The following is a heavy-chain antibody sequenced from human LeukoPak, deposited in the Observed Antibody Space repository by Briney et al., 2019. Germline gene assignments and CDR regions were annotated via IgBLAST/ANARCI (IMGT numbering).Heavy chain of an antibody. D-gene: IGHD6-13*01. V-gene: IGHV4-34*01. CDR2: INHSGST. J-gene: IGHJ4*02. Sequence: SETLTLPSSVHGGSFSGYYWSWICQPPRKRLKKIGEINHSGSTNYNPSLKSRVTISVDTSKNQFSLKLSSVTAADTAVYYCARGPYSSSWYYFDYWGQGTLVTVSS. CDR3: ARGPYSSSWYYFDY. CDR1: GGSFSGYY.